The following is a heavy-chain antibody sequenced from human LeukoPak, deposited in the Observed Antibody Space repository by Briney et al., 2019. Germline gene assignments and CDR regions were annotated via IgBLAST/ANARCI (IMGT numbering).Heavy chain of an antibody. CDR3: AKDSAFYYIDV. V-gene: IGHV3-13*01. D-gene: IGHD3-10*01. Sequence: PGGSLRLSCAASGFTFSSYDMHWVRQATGKGLEWVSAIGTAGDTYYPASVRGRFTISRDNSKNTLYLQMNSLKGDDTAVYYCAKDSAFYYIDVWGKGTTVIISS. CDR1: GFTFSSYD. CDR2: IGTAGDT. J-gene: IGHJ6*03.